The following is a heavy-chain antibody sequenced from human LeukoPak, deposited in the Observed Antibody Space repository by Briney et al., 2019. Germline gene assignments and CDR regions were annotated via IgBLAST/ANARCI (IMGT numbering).Heavy chain of an antibody. V-gene: IGHV4-34*01. CDR1: GGSFSGYY. Sequence: SETLSLTCAVYGGSFSGYYWSWIRQPPGKGLEWIGEINHSGSTNYNPSLKSRVTISVDTSKNQFSLKLTSVTAADTAVYYCARHPFGSGHFDCWGQGTLVTVSS. CDR3: ARHPFGSGHFDC. CDR2: INHSGST. J-gene: IGHJ4*02. D-gene: IGHD3-10*01.